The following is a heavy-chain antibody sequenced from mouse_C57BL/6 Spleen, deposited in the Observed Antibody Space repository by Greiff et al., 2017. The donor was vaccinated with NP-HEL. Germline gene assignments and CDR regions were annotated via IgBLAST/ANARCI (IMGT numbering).Heavy chain of an antibody. V-gene: IGHV5-4*01. Sequence: EVKLMESGGGLVKPGGSLKLSCAASGFTFSSYAMSWVRQTPEKRLEWVATISDGGSYTYYPDNVKGRFTISRDNAKNNLYLQMSHLKSEDTAMYYCARDGMVTYFDYWGQGTTLTVSS. CDR3: ARDGMVTYFDY. J-gene: IGHJ2*01. CDR2: ISDGGSYT. CDR1: GFTFSSYA. D-gene: IGHD2-2*01.